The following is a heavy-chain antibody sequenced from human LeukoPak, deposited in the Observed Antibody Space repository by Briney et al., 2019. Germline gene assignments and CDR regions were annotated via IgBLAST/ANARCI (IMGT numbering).Heavy chain of an antibody. CDR3: ARHNPFFSGGSCYFDY. CDR2: IYSSGAT. J-gene: IGHJ4*02. Sequence: SETLSLTCTVSGGSISSYYWSWIRQPPGKGLEWIGCIYSSGATRYNPSLTNRVTMSVDTSNNQFSPKLSSVTAADTAVYYCARHNPFFSGGSCYFDYWGQETLVTVSS. CDR1: GGSISSYY. V-gene: IGHV4-59*08. D-gene: IGHD2-15*01.